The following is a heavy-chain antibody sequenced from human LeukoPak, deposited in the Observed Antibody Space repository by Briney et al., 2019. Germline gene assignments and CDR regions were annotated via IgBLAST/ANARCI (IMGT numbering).Heavy chain of an antibody. CDR3: ARADSSGYDYYYYGMDV. D-gene: IGHD3-22*01. Sequence: ASVKVSCKASGYTFTSYGISWVRQAPGQGLEWMGWISAYNGNTNYAQKPQGRVTMTTDTSTSTAYMELRSLRSDDTAVYYCARADSSGYDYYYYGMDVWGQGTTVTVSS. CDR1: GYTFTSYG. V-gene: IGHV1-18*01. CDR2: ISAYNGNT. J-gene: IGHJ6*02.